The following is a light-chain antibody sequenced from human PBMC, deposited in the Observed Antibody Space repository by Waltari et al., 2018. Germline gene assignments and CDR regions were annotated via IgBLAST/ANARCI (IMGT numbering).Light chain of an antibody. Sequence: QSVLTQPPSAYGTPGQRVTISCSGSTSYIYWYQQLPGTAPKLLIYRNNQRPSGVPDRFSGSKSGTSASLAISGLRSDDEADYYCAAWDDSLSGRVFGGGTKLTVL. CDR2: RNN. CDR3: AAWDDSLSGRV. V-gene: IGLV1-47*01. CDR1: TSY. J-gene: IGLJ3*02.